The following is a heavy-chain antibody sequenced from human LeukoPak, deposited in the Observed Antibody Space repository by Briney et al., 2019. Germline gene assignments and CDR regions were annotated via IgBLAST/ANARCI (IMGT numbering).Heavy chain of an antibody. CDR2: IYSGGRT. CDR1: GFTVSTNY. CDR3: ARNYGGNGPYYYYMDV. V-gene: IGHV3-66*02. J-gene: IGHJ6*03. D-gene: IGHD4-23*01. Sequence: GGSLTLSCAASGFTVSTNYMSWVRQAPGKGLEWVSAIYSGGRTSYADSVKGRFTISRDNSKNTVSLQMNSLRGDDTAMYHCARNYGGNGPYYYYMDVWGKGTTVTVSS.